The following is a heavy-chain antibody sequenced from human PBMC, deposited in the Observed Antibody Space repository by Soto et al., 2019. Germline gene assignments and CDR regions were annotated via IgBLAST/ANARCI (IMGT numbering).Heavy chain of an antibody. D-gene: IGHD3-22*01. CDR2: INPSDGST. CDR3: ARSVFDYCDRSGYRGWFDP. V-gene: IGHV1-46*01. Sequence: GASVKVSCKASGYTFTSYYMHWVRQAPGQGLEWMGIINPSDGSTSYAQKFQGRVTVTRDTSTSTVYMDLSSLRSEDTAVYYCARSVFDYCDRSGYRGWFDPWGQGIQVTVSS. J-gene: IGHJ5*02. CDR1: GYTFTSYY.